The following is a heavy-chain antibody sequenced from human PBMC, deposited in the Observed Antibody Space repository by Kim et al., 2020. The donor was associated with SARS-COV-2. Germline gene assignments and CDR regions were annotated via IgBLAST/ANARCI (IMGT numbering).Heavy chain of an antibody. Sequence: ASVKVSCKASGYAFNTHGISWVRQAPGQGLEWMGWISPYNGNTNYTQKLQDRVTMTTDTSTSTAYMELRSLRSDDTAVYYCVRDGRTRGYNYGYYYFYFMDVWGKGTTVTVSS. CDR2: ISPYNGNT. V-gene: IGHV1-18*01. J-gene: IGHJ6*03. CDR3: VRDGRTRGYNYGYYYFYFMDV. CDR1: GYAFNTHG. D-gene: IGHD5-18*01.